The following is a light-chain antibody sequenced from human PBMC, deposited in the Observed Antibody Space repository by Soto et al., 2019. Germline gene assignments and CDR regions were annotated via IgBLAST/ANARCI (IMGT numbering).Light chain of an antibody. V-gene: IGKV3-15*01. Sequence: EIEITQSPAILSLSPGERATLYCWASQSVSSNLAWYQQKPGQAPRLLIYGASTRVTGVPARFSGSGSGTEFILIISSLXSEDFAVYYCQHYNNWPPWTFGQGTKVDIK. J-gene: IGKJ1*01. CDR3: QHYNNWPPWT. CDR2: GAS. CDR1: QSVSSN.